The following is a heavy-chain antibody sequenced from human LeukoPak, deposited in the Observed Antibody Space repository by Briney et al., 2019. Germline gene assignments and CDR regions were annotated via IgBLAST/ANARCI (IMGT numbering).Heavy chain of an antibody. D-gene: IGHD1-1*01. J-gene: IGHJ4*02. CDR2: ISTGTYI. CDR3: ARLFRDVTTFDY. Sequence: GGSLRLSCVASGFTFSRFEMNWVRQAPGKGLEWISHISTGTYIAYTDSVKGRFTISRDNAENSLYLQMNSLRAEDTAVYYCARLFRDVTTFDYWGQGTLVTVSS. V-gene: IGHV3-48*03. CDR1: GFTFSRFE.